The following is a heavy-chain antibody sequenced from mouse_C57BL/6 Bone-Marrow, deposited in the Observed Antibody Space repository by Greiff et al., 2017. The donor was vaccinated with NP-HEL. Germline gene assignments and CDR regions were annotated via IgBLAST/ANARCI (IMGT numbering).Heavy chain of an antibody. CDR3: ARKREDGYSWYFDV. CDR1: GFSLTSYG. Sequence: VKLQESGPGLVQPSQSLSITCTVSGFSLTSYGVHWVRQSPGKGLEWLGVIWSGGSTDYNAAFISRLSISKDNSKSQVFFKMNSLQADDTAIYYCARKREDGYSWYFDVWGTGTTVTVSS. CDR2: IWSGGST. D-gene: IGHD2-3*01. J-gene: IGHJ1*03. V-gene: IGHV2-2*01.